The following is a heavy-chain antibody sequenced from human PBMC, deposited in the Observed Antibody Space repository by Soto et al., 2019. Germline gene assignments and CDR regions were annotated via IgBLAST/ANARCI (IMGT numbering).Heavy chain of an antibody. CDR1: GYSFTSYW. CDR3: ARHVVEYSSSPYGMDV. D-gene: IGHD6-6*01. Sequence: GESLKISCKGSGYSFTSYWISWVRQMPGKGLEWMGRIDPSDSYTNYSPSFQGHVTISADKSISTAYPQWSSLKASDTAMYYCARHVVEYSSSPYGMDVWGQGTTVTVSS. CDR2: IDPSDSYT. J-gene: IGHJ6*02. V-gene: IGHV5-10-1*01.